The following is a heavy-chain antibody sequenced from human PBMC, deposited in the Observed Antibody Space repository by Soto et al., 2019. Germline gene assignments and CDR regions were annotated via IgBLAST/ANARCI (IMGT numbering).Heavy chain of an antibody. CDR1: GFTFDSYA. CDR3: AKKRGLQYYLDY. Sequence: GGSLRLSCAASGFTFDSYAMNWVRQAPGKGLEWVSTISGSGDYTYYTDSVKDRFTISRDNSKNKMYLQMNSLRAEDTAVYYCAKKRGLQYYLDYWGQGTLVTVSS. J-gene: IGHJ4*02. CDR2: ISGSGDYT. V-gene: IGHV3-23*01.